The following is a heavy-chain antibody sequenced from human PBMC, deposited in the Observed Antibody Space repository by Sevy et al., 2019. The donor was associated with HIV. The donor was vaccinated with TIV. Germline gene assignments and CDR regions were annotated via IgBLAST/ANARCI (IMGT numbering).Heavy chain of an antibody. CDR2: IIPIFGTA. D-gene: IGHD3-22*01. V-gene: IGHV1-69*13. Sequence: ASVKVSRKASGGTFSRYAISWVRPAPGQGLEWMGGIIPIFGTANYAQKFQGRVTITADESKSTAYMELSRLRSEDTAVYYCARDGTGSYYDSSGEYYRMDVWGQGTTVTVSS. CDR3: ARDGTGSYYDSSGEYYRMDV. J-gene: IGHJ6*02. CDR1: GGTFSRYA.